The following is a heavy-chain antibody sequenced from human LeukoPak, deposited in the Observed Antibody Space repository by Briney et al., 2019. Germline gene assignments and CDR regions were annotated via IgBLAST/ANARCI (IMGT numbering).Heavy chain of an antibody. CDR1: GFTFSSYS. J-gene: IGHJ4*02. D-gene: IGHD6-13*01. Sequence: GGSLRLSCAASGFTFSSYSMNWVRQAPGKGLEWVSYISGGSSSIYYADSVKGRFTISRDDSKNTLYLQMNSLRAEDTAVYYCARGSHIGAAGILDNWGQGTLVTVSS. CDR2: ISGGSSSI. CDR3: ARGSHIGAAGILDN. V-gene: IGHV3-48*01.